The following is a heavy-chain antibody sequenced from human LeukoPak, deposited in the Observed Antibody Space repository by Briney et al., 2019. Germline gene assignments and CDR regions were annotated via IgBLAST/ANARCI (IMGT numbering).Heavy chain of an antibody. CDR3: TTDGTIDY. CDR2: IKSKTDGGTT. Sequence: ETLSLTCTVSGGSISSYYWSWIRQPPGKGLEWVGRIKSKTDGGTTDYAAPVKGRFTISRDDSKDTLYLQMNSLKTEDTAVYYCTTDGTIDYWGQGTLVTVSS. J-gene: IGHJ4*02. V-gene: IGHV3-15*01. CDR1: GGSISSYY.